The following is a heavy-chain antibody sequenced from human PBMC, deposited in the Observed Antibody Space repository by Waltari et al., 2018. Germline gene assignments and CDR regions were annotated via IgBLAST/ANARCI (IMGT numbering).Heavy chain of an antibody. CDR3: ARQNYYDSSGHDY. V-gene: IGHV4-34*01. J-gene: IGHJ4*02. CDR1: GGSFSGYY. CDR2: INHSGST. D-gene: IGHD3-22*01. Sequence: QVQLQQWGAGLLKPSETLSLTCAVYGGSFSGYYWSWIRQPPGKGLEWIGEINHSGSTNDNPSLKSRVTISVDTSKNQFSLKLSSVTAADTAVYYCARQNYYDSSGHDYWGQGTLVTVSS.